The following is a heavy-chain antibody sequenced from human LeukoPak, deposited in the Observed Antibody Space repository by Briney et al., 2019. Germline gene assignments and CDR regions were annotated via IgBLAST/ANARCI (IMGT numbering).Heavy chain of an antibody. J-gene: IGHJ4*02. V-gene: IGHV3-7*01. Sequence: GGSLRLSCAASGFTFSDYYMSWIRQAPGKGLEWVANIKQDGSEKYYVDSVKGRFTISRDNAKNSLYLQMNSLRAEDTAVYYCARDRSFAYWGQGTLVTVSS. CDR1: GFTFSDYY. CDR2: IKQDGSEK. CDR3: ARDRSFAY.